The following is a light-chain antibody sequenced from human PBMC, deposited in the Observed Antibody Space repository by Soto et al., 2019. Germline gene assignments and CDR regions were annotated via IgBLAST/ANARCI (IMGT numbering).Light chain of an antibody. Sequence: DIQMTQSPSTLSTSVGDRVTISCRASQSISSWLAWYQQKPGEAPNLLIYRASSLQSGVPSRFSGRGSGTEFPLTISSLQPDDFATYYCQQYSRYSWTFGQGTKVEFK. CDR3: QQYSRYSWT. CDR1: QSISSW. V-gene: IGKV1-5*03. CDR2: RAS. J-gene: IGKJ1*01.